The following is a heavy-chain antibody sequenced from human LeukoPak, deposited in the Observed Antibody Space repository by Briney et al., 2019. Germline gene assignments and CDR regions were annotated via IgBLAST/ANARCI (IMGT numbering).Heavy chain of an antibody. D-gene: IGHD3-16*02. J-gene: IGHJ4*02. CDR2: IYHSGNT. CDR1: GYSISSSYY. CDR3: ARHLSEEHQSGYNYFDY. V-gene: IGHV4-38-2*02. Sequence: PSETLSLTCTVSGYSISSSYYWGWIRQPPGKGLEWIGSIYHSGNTYYNPSLKSRVTISVDTSKNQFSLKLSSVTAADTAVYYCARHLSEEHQSGYNYFDYWGQGTLVTVSS.